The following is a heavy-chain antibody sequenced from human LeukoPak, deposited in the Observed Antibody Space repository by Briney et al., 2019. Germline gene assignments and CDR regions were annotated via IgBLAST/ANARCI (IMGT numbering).Heavy chain of an antibody. CDR2: ISAYNGNT. V-gene: IGHV1-18*01. CDR3: ARDGGYTSGYLGYYYYYYMDV. CDR1: GGTFTSYV. Sequence: ASVKVSCKASGGTFTSYVITWVRQVPEQGLEWMGWISAYNGNTNYAQKVQGRVTMTTDTSTTTAYMELRSLRSDDTAVYYCARDGGYTSGYLGYYYYYYMDVWGKGTTVTISS. D-gene: IGHD5-18*01. J-gene: IGHJ6*03.